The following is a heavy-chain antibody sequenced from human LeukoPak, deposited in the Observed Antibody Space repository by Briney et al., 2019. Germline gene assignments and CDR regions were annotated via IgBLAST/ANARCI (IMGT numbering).Heavy chain of an antibody. D-gene: IGHD6-19*01. V-gene: IGHV1-2*02. J-gene: IGHJ5*02. CDR3: AKGRVVAGTKSLTYHWFDP. Sequence: ASVKVSCKASGYTFTGYYIHWVRQAPGQGLAWMGWINPNSGGAKYAQKFQGRISMTRDTSISAAYMGLSRLTSDDTAVYYCAKGRVVAGTKSLTYHWFDPWGQGTLVTVSS. CDR2: INPNSGGA. CDR1: GYTFTGYY.